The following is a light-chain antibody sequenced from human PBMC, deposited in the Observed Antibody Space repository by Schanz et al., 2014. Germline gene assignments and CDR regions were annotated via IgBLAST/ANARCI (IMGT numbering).Light chain of an antibody. Sequence: EIVLTQSPGTLSLSPGERATLSCRASQSVSSSYLAWYRQKPGQAPRLLIYGASSRATGIPDRFSGSGSGTDFTLTISRLEPEDFAVFYCQQFGTLPWTFGQGTQVEI. CDR1: QSVSSSY. J-gene: IGKJ1*01. CDR2: GAS. CDR3: QQFGTLPWT. V-gene: IGKV3-20*01.